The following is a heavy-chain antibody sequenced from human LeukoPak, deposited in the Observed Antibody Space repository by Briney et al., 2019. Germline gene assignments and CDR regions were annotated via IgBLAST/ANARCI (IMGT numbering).Heavy chain of an antibody. CDR2: ISWNSGSI. J-gene: IGHJ5*02. CDR3: AKGYYYGSGSFNWFDP. D-gene: IGHD3-10*01. Sequence: PGGSLRLSCAASGFTFDDYAMHWVRQAPGKGLEWVSGISWNSGSIGYADSVKGRFTISRDNAKNSLYLQMNSLRAEDTALYYCAKGYYYGSGSFNWFDPWGQGTLVTVSS. CDR1: GFTFDDYA. V-gene: IGHV3-9*01.